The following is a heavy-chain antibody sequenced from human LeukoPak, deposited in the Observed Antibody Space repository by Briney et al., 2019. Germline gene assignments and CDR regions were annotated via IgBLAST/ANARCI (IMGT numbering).Heavy chain of an antibody. CDR2: ISFDGSLR. D-gene: IGHD5-12*01. Sequence: PGRSLRLSCAASGFPFSTSAMHWVRQAPGKGLEWAAVISFDGSLRYAADSLKGRFTVSRDNSNNTVYLGMNSLRREDTAVYYCSRGWLRTNPLDPWGQGTLVTVSS. CDR3: SRGWLRTNPLDP. J-gene: IGHJ5*02. V-gene: IGHV3-30*04. CDR1: GFPFSTSA.